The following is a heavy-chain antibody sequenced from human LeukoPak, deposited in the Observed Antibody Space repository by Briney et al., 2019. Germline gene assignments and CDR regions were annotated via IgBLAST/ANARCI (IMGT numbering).Heavy chain of an antibody. D-gene: IGHD6-13*01. CDR2: IKSKTYGGRP. CDR1: GFPFGDYA. V-gene: IGHV3-49*03. Sequence: QAGGSLRLSCTASGFPFGDYAMSWFRQAPGKGLEWVGFIKSKTYGGRPEYAASVRGRFTISRDDSKSIAYLQMSSLKTEDTAVYYCTRDVRSSSWYGKSPFDYWGQGTLVTVSS. CDR3: TRDVRSSSWYGKSPFDY. J-gene: IGHJ4*02.